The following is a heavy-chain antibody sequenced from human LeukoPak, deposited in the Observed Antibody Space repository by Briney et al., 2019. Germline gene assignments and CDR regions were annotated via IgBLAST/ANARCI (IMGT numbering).Heavy chain of an antibody. CDR1: GYTFTGYY. D-gene: IGHD3-10*01. V-gene: IGHV1-18*04. CDR2: ISAYNGNT. J-gene: IGHJ4*02. CDR3: ARYYYGSGSFVPIDY. Sequence: GASVKVSCKASGYTFTGYYMHWVRQAPGQGLEWMGWISAYNGNTNYAQKLQGRVTMTTDTSTSTAYMELRSLRSDDTAVYYCARYYYGSGSFVPIDYWGQGTLVTVSS.